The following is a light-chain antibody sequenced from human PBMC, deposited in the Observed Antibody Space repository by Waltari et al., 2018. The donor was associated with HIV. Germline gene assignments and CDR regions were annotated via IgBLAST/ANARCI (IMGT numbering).Light chain of an antibody. CDR3: QHLNGFPPCT. V-gene: IGKV1-9*01. Sequence: DIQLNQSPSFLSASVGDRVTITCRASQGISSNLAWYQQKPGQAPTLLIYAASSLPSGVPSRFSGSGSGIEFTLTIRSLQPEDFATYFCQHLNGFPPCTFGPGTTVDVK. J-gene: IGKJ3*01. CDR1: QGISSN. CDR2: AAS.